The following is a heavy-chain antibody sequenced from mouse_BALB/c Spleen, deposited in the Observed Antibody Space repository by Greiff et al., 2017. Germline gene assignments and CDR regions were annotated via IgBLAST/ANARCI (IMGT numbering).Heavy chain of an antibody. J-gene: IGHJ4*01. Sequence: VQLQQSGPGLVAPSQSLSITCTVSGFSLTSYGVHWVRQPPGTGLEWLGVIWAGGSTNYNSALMSRLSISKDNSKSQVFLKMNSLQTDDTAMYYCARDNYGSSFYAMDYWGQGTSVTVSS. D-gene: IGHD1-1*01. CDR3: ARDNYGSSFYAMDY. CDR2: IWAGGST. V-gene: IGHV2-9*02. CDR1: GFSLTSYG.